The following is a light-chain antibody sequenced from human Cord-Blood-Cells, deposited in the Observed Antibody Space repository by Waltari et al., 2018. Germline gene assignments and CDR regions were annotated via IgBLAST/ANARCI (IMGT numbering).Light chain of an antibody. Sequence: QSALTQPASVSGSPGQSITISCTGTSSDVGGSNYVSWYQQHPGKAPKLMIYDVSNRPSGVSNRFSGSKSGNTAPLTISGLQAEDEADYYCSSYTSSSTWVFGGGTKLTVL. CDR1: SSDVGGSNY. CDR3: SSYTSSSTWV. J-gene: IGLJ3*02. V-gene: IGLV2-14*03. CDR2: DVS.